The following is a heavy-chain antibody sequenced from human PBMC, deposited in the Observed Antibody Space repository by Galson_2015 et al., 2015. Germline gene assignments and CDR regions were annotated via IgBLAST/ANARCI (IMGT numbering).Heavy chain of an antibody. J-gene: IGHJ6*02. CDR1: GGSFSGYY. D-gene: IGHD2-2*01. CDR2: INHSGST. V-gene: IGHV4-34*01. Sequence: LSLTCAVYGGSFSGYYWSWIRQPPGKGLEWIGEINHSGSTNYNPSLKSRVTISVDTSKNQFSLKLSSVTAADTAVYYCARIVVVPAARGEFSDYYYGMDVWGQGTTVTVSS. CDR3: ARIVVVPAARGEFSDYYYGMDV.